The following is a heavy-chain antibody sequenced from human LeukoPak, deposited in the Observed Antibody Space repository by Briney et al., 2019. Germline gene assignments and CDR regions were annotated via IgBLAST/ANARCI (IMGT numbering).Heavy chain of an antibody. CDR2: INSDGSRT. Sequence: GGSLRLSCAASGFTFSSYWMHWVRQAPGKGLVWVSRINSDGSRTTYADSVKGRFTISRDNAKNTLYLLMNSLRAEDTAVYYCARGLRYSSGWYYFDYWGQGTLVTVSS. CDR1: GFTFSSYW. J-gene: IGHJ4*02. CDR3: ARGLRYSSGWYYFDY. D-gene: IGHD6-19*01. V-gene: IGHV3-74*03.